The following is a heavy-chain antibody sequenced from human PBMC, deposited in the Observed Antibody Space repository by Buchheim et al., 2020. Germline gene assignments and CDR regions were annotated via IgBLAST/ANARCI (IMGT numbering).Heavy chain of an antibody. V-gene: IGHV3-30*04. CDR2: ISYDGSNK. J-gene: IGHJ6*02. Sequence: QVQLVESGGGVVQPGRSLRLSCAASGFTFSSYAMHWVRQAPGKGLEWVAVISYDGSNKYYADSVKGRFNISRDNSKNTLYLQMNSLRAEDTAVYYCARDGRQFIRVGATKDYYGMDVWGQGTT. CDR3: ARDGRQFIRVGATKDYYGMDV. D-gene: IGHD1-26*01. CDR1: GFTFSSYA.